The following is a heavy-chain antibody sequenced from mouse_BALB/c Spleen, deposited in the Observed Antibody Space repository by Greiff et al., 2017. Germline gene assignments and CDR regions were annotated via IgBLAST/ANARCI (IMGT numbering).Heavy chain of an antibody. CDR1: GFTFTDYY. CDR2: IRNKANGYTT. V-gene: IGHV7-3*02. J-gene: IGHJ3*01. CDR3: ARDIRLLPFAY. D-gene: IGHD2-3*01. Sequence: EVKLVEPGGGLVQPGGSLRLSCATSGFTFTDYYMSWVRQPPGKALEWLGIIRNKANGYTTEYSASVKGRFTISRDTSKSILYLQMNTLRAEDSATYYCARDIRLLPFAYWGQGTLVTVSA.